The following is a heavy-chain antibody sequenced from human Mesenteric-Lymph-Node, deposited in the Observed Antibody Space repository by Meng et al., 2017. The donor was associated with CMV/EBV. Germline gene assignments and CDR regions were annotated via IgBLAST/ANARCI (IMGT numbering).Heavy chain of an antibody. J-gene: IGHJ4*02. V-gene: IGHV3-30*04. CDR2: ISYDGSNK. D-gene: IGHD1-1*01. CDR1: GFTFSSYA. Sequence: GGSLRLSCAASGFTFSSYAMHWVRQAPGKGLEWVAVISYDGSNKYYADSVKGRFTISRDNAKNTMYLQMDSLSADDTAVYYCARYRSTTEPGVGFDSWGRGTLVTVSS. CDR3: ARYRSTTEPGVGFDS.